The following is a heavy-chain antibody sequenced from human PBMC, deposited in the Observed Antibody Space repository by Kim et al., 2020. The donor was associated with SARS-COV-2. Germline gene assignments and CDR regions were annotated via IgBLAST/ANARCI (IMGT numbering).Heavy chain of an antibody. V-gene: IGHV3-30*18. CDR1: GFTFSSYG. Sequence: GGSLRLSCAASGFTFSSYGMHWVRQAPGKGLEWVAVISYDGSNKYYADSVKGRFTISRDNSKNTLYLQMNSLRAEDTAVYYCAKGRGLYCSGGSCPSDYYYYGMDVWGQGTTVTVSS. D-gene: IGHD2-15*01. CDR2: ISYDGSNK. J-gene: IGHJ6*02. CDR3: AKGRGLYCSGGSCPSDYYYYGMDV.